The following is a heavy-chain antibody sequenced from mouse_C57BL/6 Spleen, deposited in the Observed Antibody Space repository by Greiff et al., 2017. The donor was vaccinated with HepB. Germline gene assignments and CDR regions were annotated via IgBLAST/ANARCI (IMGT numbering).Heavy chain of an antibody. J-gene: IGHJ1*03. D-gene: IGHD1-1*01. CDR1: GYTFTSYW. CDR2: IYPGSGST. V-gene: IGHV1-55*01. CDR3: ARSAYYGSSYWYFDV. Sequence: VQLQQPGAELVKPGASVKMSCKASGYTFTSYWITWVKQRPGQGLEWIGDIYPGSGSTNYNEKFKSKATLTVDTSSSTAYMQLSSLTSEDSAVYYCARSAYYGSSYWYFDVWGTGTTVTVSS.